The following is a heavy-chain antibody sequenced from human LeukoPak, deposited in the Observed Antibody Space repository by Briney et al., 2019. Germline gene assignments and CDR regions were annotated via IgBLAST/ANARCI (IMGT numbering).Heavy chain of an antibody. CDR1: GGTFSSYA. J-gene: IGHJ4*02. Sequence: SVKVSCKASGGTFSSYAISWVRQPPGQGLEWMGRIIPIFGTANYAQKFQGRVTITTDESTSTAYMELSSLRSEDTAVYYCARDRRYGSGSYLEYYFDYWGQGTLVTVSS. CDR3: ARDRRYGSGSYLEYYFDY. V-gene: IGHV1-69*05. CDR2: IIPIFGTA. D-gene: IGHD3-10*01.